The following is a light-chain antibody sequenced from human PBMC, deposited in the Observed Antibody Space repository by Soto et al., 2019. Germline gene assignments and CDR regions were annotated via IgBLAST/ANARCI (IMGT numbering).Light chain of an antibody. CDR1: QSVTST. Sequence: LSTQFLDTLSVSPGEGAPLSCRASQSVTSTLAWYQQKPGQAPRLLIYGASTRATGIPARFSGSGSGTEFTLTCSSLQSEDFAVYYCQQYYDWPITFGQGTRLEI. CDR2: GAS. J-gene: IGKJ5*01. V-gene: IGKV3-15*01. CDR3: QQYYDWPIT.